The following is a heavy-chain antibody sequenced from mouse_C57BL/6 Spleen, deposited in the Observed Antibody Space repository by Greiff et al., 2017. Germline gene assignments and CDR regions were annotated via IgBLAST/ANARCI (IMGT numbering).Heavy chain of an antibody. CDR3: AKHDRGDAMDY. V-gene: IGHV2-9*01. CDR2: IWGGGST. J-gene: IGHJ4*01. Sequence: VQLVESGPGLVALSQRLSITCTVPGLSLTSSGVDWGRQPPGKGLEWLGVIWGGGSTNYNSALMSRLSISKDNSKGQVFLKMNSLQTDDTAMYYCAKHDRGDAMDYWGQGTSVTVSS. CDR1: GLSLTSSG.